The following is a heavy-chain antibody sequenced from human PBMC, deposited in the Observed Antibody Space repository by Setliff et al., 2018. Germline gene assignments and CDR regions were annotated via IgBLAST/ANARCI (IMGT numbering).Heavy chain of an antibody. D-gene: IGHD2-2*01. V-gene: IGHV1-18*01. CDR2: ISPYTGNT. J-gene: IGHJ4*02. Sequence: ASVKVSCKASGYTFTDYGISWVRQAPGQGLEWMGWISPYTGNTFYAPQFQGRVIMTTDASAKTVYMDLRSLRSDDTAVYYCERLVRYCSTTSCQRTSGDDFWGLGTLVTVSS. CDR1: GYTFTDYG. CDR3: ERLVRYCSTTSCQRTSGDDF.